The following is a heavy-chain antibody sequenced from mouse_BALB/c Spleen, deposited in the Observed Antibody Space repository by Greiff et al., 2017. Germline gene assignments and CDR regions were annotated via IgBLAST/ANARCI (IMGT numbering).Heavy chain of an antibody. J-gene: IGHJ4*01. V-gene: IGHV1S41*01. CDR3: ARSIYHRGDAMDY. Sequence: DLVKPGASVKLSCKASGYTFTSYWINWLKQRPGQGLEWIGRIAPGSGSTYYNEMFKGKATLTVDTSSSTAYIQLSSLSSEDSAVYFCARSIYHRGDAMDYWGQGTSVTVSS. CDR1: GYTFTSYW. CDR2: IAPGSGST. D-gene: IGHD2-1*01.